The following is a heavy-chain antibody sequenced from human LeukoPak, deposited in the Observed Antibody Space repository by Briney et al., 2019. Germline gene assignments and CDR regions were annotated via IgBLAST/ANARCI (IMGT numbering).Heavy chain of an antibody. J-gene: IGHJ4*02. CDR3: ARDYYGSGRLDY. CDR1: GFTVSSNY. Sequence: GGSLRLSCAASGFTVSSNYVSWVRQAPGKGLECLSVYYSGGNTYHADSVKGRFTISRDNSKNTLYLQMNSLRAEDTAVYYCARDYYGSGRLDYWGQGTLVTVSS. CDR2: YYSGGNT. V-gene: IGHV3-53*01. D-gene: IGHD3-10*01.